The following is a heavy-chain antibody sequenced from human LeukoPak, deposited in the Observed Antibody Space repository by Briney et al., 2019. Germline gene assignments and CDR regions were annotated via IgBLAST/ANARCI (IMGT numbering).Heavy chain of an antibody. CDR2: VSSSGSPI. J-gene: IGHJ4*02. Sequence: GGSLRLSCATSGFTFSSYEMNWVRQAPGKGLEWVSYVSSSGSPIYYAESVKDRFTISRDNAKNSLYLQMNSLRAEDTAVYYCAREAGGYDFDYWGQGTLVTVSS. CDR1: GFTFSSYE. CDR3: AREAGGYDFDY. V-gene: IGHV3-48*03. D-gene: IGHD5-12*01.